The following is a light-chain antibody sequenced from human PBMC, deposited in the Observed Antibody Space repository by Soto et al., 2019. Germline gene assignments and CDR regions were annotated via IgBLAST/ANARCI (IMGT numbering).Light chain of an antibody. J-gene: IGKJ1*01. V-gene: IGKV1-5*03. CDR3: QQYNRFPT. Sequence: DIQMTQSPSTLSASVGDRVTITCRASQSISSWLAWYQQKPGKAPKLLIYKASSLESGVPSRFSGSGSGTKVNLTISSLQPDDFSTYYCQQYNRFPTFGQGTKVELK. CDR2: KAS. CDR1: QSISSW.